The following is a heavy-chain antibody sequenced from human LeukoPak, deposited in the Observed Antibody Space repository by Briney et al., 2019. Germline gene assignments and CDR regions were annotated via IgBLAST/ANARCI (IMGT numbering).Heavy chain of an antibody. V-gene: IGHV4-34*01. CDR1: GGSFSADY. CDR2: INHSGDT. D-gene: IGHD4-11*01. CDR3: ARGLKDSKRYYSYYYYMDV. Sequence: SETLSLTCAVSGGSFSADYWSWIRQSPRKGLEWIGEINHSGDTNYNPSLNSRLTISIDPSRNQVSLTLNSVTAADTAVYYCARGLKDSKRYYSYYYYMDVWGEGIMVTVSS. J-gene: IGHJ6*03.